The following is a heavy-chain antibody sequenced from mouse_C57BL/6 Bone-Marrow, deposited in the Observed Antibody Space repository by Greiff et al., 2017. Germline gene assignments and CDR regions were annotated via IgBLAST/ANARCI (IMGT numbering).Heavy chain of an antibody. Sequence: QVQLQQPGAELVRPGSSVKLSCKASVYTFTSYRMDWVKQSPGQGLEWIGNIYPSDSETHYNQKFKDKATLTVDKSSSTAYMQLRSLTSEDSAVYYSARKVAYIAMDNWGQGTSVTVSP. CDR2: IYPSDSET. CDR1: VYTFTSYR. J-gene: IGHJ4*01. CDR3: ARKVAYIAMDN. D-gene: IGHD1-1*02. V-gene: IGHV1-61*01.